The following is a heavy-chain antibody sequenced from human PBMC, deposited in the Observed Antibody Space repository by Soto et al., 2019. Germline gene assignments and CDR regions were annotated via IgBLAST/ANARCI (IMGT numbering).Heavy chain of an antibody. D-gene: IGHD6-6*01. Sequence: GESLKISCKGSGYSFTSYWIGWVRQMPGKGLEWMGIIYPGDSDTRYSPSFQGQVTISADKSISTAYLQWSSLKASDTAMYYCASGLSSEGYYYYYGMDVWGQGTTVTASS. CDR1: GYSFTSYW. CDR3: ASGLSSEGYYYYYGMDV. J-gene: IGHJ6*02. V-gene: IGHV5-51*01. CDR2: IYPGDSDT.